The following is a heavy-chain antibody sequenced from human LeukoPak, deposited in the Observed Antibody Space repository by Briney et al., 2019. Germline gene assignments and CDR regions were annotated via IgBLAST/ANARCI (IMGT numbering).Heavy chain of an antibody. D-gene: IGHD6-13*01. Sequence: PGGSLRLSCAASGFSFSTYWMSWVRQTPEKGLEFVANIDQGGSVRNYMDSLKGRCTISRDNAKKSLYLEINSLRADDTAVYYCARDPESSSFDLWGPGALVTVSS. J-gene: IGHJ4*02. CDR3: ARDPESSSFDL. CDR1: GFSFSTYW. CDR2: IDQGGSVR. V-gene: IGHV3-7*01.